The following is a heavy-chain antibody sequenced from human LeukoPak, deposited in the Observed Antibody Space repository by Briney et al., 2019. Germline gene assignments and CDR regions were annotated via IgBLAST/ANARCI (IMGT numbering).Heavy chain of an antibody. CDR2: IYYSGST. D-gene: IGHD3-10*01. V-gene: IGHV4-31*03. Sequence: SQTLSLTCTVSGGSISSGGYYWSWIRPHPGKGLEWIGYIYYSGSTYYNPSLKSRVTISVDTSKNQFSLKLSSVTAADTAVYYCARESSGNYYNPLGYMDVWGKGTTVTVSS. CDR3: ARESSGNYYNPLGYMDV. CDR1: GGSISSGGYY. J-gene: IGHJ6*03.